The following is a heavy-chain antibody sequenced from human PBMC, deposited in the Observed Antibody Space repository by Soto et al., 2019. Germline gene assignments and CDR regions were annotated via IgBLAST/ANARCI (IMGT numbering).Heavy chain of an antibody. V-gene: IGHV1-58*01. CDR1: GFTFSTSA. D-gene: IGHD3-10*01. CDR2: IVFGSGNT. J-gene: IGHJ4*02. Sequence: QIQLVQSGAEVKKPGTSVKVSCEVSGFTFSTSAVQWVRQARGQRLEWIGWIVFGSGNTGYSRQFQERVIITRDVSTRTAYREMSGLRSNDRAVYYWSAEPYPNDRFGTGGQGTLVTFPP. CDR3: SAEPYPNDRFGT.